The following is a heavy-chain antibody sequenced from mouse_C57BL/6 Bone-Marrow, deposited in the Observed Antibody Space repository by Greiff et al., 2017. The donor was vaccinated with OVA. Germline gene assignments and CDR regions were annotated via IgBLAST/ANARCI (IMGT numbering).Heavy chain of an antibody. CDR3: AVGGLYYAMDY. V-gene: IGHV1-19*01. D-gene: IGHD1-1*01. CDR2: INPYNGGT. Sequence: EVQLQQSGPVLVKPGASVKMSCKASGYTFTDYYMNWVKQSHGKSLEWIGVINPYNGGTSYNQKFKGKATLTVDKSSSTAYMELNSLTSEDSAVYYCAVGGLYYAMDYWGQGTSVTVSS. J-gene: IGHJ4*01. CDR1: GYTFTDYY.